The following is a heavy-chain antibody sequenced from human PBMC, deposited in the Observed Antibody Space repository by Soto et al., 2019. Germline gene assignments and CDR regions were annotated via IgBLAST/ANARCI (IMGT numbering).Heavy chain of an antibody. CDR1: GGSFSGYS. CDR2: INHSGST. Sequence: SETLSLTCAVYGGSFSGYSWTWIRQPPGTGLEWIGEINHSGSTNYNPSLKSRFTISRDNSKNTLFLEMSSLRPEDTAVYYCVKDNLHSGSYENWYFDLWGRGTLVTVSS. CDR3: VKDNLHSGSYENWYFDL. D-gene: IGHD1-26*01. V-gene: IGHV4-34*01. J-gene: IGHJ2*01.